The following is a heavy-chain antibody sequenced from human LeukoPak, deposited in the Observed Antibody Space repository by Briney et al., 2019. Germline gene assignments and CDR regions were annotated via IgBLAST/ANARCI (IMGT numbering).Heavy chain of an antibody. J-gene: IGHJ3*02. CDR3: AKDILLGSTVTTAAFDI. Sequence: GGSLRLSCAASGFTFSSYSMNWVRQAPGKGLEWVSSISSSSSYIYYADSVKGRFTIPRDNAKNSLYLQMNSLRAEDTALYYCAKDILLGSTVTTAAFDIWGQGTMVTVSS. CDR2: ISSSSSYI. V-gene: IGHV3-21*04. D-gene: IGHD4-17*01. CDR1: GFTFSSYS.